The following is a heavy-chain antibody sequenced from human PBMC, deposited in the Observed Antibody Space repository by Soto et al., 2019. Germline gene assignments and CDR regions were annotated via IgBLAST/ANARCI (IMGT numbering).Heavy chain of an antibody. CDR1: GDSVSSNSAA. V-gene: IGHV6-1*01. Sequence: SQTLSLTCAISGDSVSSNSAAWNWIRQSPSRGLEWLGRTYYRSKWYNDYAVSVKSRITINPDTSKNQFSLQLNSVTPEDTAVYYCARDSSVGARRFDYYYGMDGWGQGTMVTVAS. CDR3: ARDSSVGARRFDYYYGMDG. J-gene: IGHJ6*02. CDR2: TYYRSKWYN. D-gene: IGHD1-26*01.